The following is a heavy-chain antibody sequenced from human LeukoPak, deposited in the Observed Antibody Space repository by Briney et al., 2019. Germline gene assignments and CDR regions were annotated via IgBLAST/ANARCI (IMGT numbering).Heavy chain of an antibody. CDR2: ISAYNGNT. D-gene: IGHD2-2*02. V-gene: IGHV1-18*01. J-gene: IGHJ3*01. CDR3: ATPGGYCSSTSCYTS. CDR1: GYTFTSYG. Sequence: ASVKVPCKASGYTFTSYGISWVRQAPGQGLEWMGWISAYNGNTNYAQKLQGRVTMTTDTSTSTAYMELRSLRSDDTAVYYCATPGGYCSSTSCYTSWGQGTMVTVSS.